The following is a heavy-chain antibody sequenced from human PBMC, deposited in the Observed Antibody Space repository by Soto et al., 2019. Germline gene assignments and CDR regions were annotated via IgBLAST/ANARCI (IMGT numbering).Heavy chain of an antibody. CDR2: IASGSTTI. CDR3: ARESYSGRDFDY. Sequence: GGSLRLSCAASGFTFSSHSMNWVRQAPGKGLEWIAYIASGSTTIYYADSVKGRFTISRDNAKNSLYLQMSSLRAEDTAVYYCARESYSGRDFDYWGQGTLVTVSS. CDR1: GFTFSSHS. J-gene: IGHJ4*02. V-gene: IGHV3-48*04. D-gene: IGHD1-26*01.